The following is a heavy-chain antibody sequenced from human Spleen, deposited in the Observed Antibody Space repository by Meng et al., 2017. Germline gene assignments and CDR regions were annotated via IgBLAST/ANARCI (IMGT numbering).Heavy chain of an antibody. CDR1: GFTFSSYE. J-gene: IGHJ4*02. CDR2: ISGSGGST. V-gene: IGHV3-23*01. D-gene: IGHD3-10*01. CDR3: ASLWFGELLYHAPDY. Sequence: GESLKISCAASGFTFSSYEMNWVRQAPGKGLEWVSAISGSGGSTYYADSVKGRFTISRDNSKNTLYLQMNSLRAEDTAVYYCASLWFGELLYHAPDYWGQGTLVTVSS.